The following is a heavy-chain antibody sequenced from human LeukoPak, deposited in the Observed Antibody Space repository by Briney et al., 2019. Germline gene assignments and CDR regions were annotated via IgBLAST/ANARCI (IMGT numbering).Heavy chain of an antibody. CDR3: VKDRYVARGDYLDF. Sequence: GGSLRLSCVASGFTFNNYYMTWVRQAPGKGLEWVSNISGSDGSTYYADSVKGRFTISRDNTKNTQSLQMSSLRTEDTAIYYCVKDRYVARGDYLDFWGQGTLVTVSS. V-gene: IGHV3-23*01. D-gene: IGHD3-10*01. CDR1: GFTFNNYY. CDR2: ISGSDGST. J-gene: IGHJ4*02.